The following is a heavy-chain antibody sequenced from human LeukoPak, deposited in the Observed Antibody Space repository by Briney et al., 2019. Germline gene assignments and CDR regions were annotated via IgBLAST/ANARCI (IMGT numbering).Heavy chain of an antibody. D-gene: IGHD2-15*01. V-gene: IGHV3-23*01. Sequence: GGSLRLSCAASGFTFSSYAMSWVRQAPGKGLEWVSAISGSGGTTYYADSVKGRFTISRDNSKNTLYLQMNSLRAEDTAVYYCAKGHCSGGSCYWGLDYWGQGTLVTVSS. CDR1: GFTFSSYA. J-gene: IGHJ4*02. CDR3: AKGHCSGGSCYWGLDY. CDR2: ISGSGGTT.